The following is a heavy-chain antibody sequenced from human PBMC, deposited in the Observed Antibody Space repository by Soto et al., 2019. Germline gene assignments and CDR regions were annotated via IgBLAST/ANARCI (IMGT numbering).Heavy chain of an antibody. CDR1: GFTFSNYA. CDR3: AKSEPYGSGSYYFDY. CDR2: ISGSGATT. V-gene: IGHV3-23*01. D-gene: IGHD1-26*01. Sequence: GESLRLSCAASGFTFSNYAMNGVRQAPGKGLEWVSAISGSGATTYYADSVKGRFTISRANAKNTLYLQMNSLRAEDTAIYYCAKSEPYGSGSYYFDYWGQGTLVTVSS. J-gene: IGHJ4*02.